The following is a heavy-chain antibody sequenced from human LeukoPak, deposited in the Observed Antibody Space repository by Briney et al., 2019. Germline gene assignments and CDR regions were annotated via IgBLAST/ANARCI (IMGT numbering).Heavy chain of an antibody. J-gene: IGHJ4*02. CDR2: ISWNSGSI. CDR1: GFTFKTYA. D-gene: IGHD3-3*01. Sequence: PGGSLRLSCVVSGFTFKTYAMSWVRQAPGKGLEWVSGISWNSGSIGYADSVKGRFTISRDNAKNSLYLQMNSLRAEDTALYYCAKGTYYDFWSGYLDYWGQGTLVTVSS. V-gene: IGHV3-9*01. CDR3: AKGTYYDFWSGYLDY.